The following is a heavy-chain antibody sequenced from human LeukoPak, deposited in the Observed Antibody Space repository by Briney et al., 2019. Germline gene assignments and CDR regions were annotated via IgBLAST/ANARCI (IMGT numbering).Heavy chain of an antibody. D-gene: IGHD1-26*01. V-gene: IGHV3-30*03. CDR1: GFTFSSYG. J-gene: IGHJ6*02. CDR3: ARDGSWWELLF. Sequence: GGSLRLSCAASGFTFSSYGMHWVRQAPGKGLEWVAVISYDGSNKYYADSVKGRFTISRDSSKNTLYLQMNSLGAEDTAVYYCARDGSWWELLFWGQGTTVTVSS. CDR2: ISYDGSNK.